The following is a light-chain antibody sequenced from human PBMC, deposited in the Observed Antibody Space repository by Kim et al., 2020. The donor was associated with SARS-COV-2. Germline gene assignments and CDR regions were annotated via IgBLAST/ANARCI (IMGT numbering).Light chain of an antibody. CDR1: QSIDTW. CDR2: GAS. V-gene: IGKV1-5*01. Sequence: DVQMTQSPSTLSASVGDRITITCRASQSIDTWLAWYQQKPGKAPKLLIYGASSLQSGVPSRFSGSGSGTEFTLTIISLQPDDFATYYCQQYDTYSPWTFGQGTKVDIK. J-gene: IGKJ1*01. CDR3: QQYDTYSPWT.